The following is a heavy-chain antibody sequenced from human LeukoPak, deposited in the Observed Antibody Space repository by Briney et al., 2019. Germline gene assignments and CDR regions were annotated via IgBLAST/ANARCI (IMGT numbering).Heavy chain of an antibody. CDR1: GDSFSNYY. CDR2: IHHSGSS. V-gene: IGHV4-59*08. CDR3: ARHLDYDSSGDAFDI. J-gene: IGHJ3*02. Sequence: KPSETLSLICTVSGDSFSNYYWSRIRQPPGRGLEWIGYIHHSGSSDHNPSLKSRVTMSPDTSKNQFSLKLSSVTAADTAVYCCARHLDYDSSGDAFDIWGQGTRVTVSS. D-gene: IGHD3-22*01.